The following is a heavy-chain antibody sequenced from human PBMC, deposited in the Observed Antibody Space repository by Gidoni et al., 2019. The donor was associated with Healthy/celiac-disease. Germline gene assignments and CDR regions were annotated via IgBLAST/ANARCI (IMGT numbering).Heavy chain of an antibody. CDR1: GFPFSSYG. CDR3: ARTHRAVAGVFDY. Sequence: QVQLVESGGGVVQPGRSLRLACAASGFPFSSYGMHWVRQAPGKGLEWVAVISYDGSNKYYADSVKGRFTISRDNSKNTLYLQMNSLRAEDTAVYYCARTHRAVAGVFDYWGQGTLVTVSS. J-gene: IGHJ4*02. CDR2: ISYDGSNK. V-gene: IGHV3-30*03. D-gene: IGHD6-19*01.